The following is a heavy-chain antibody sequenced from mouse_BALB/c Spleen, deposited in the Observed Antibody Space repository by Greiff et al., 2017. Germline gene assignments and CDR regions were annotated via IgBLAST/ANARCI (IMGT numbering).Heavy chain of an antibody. J-gene: IGHJ3*01. CDR2: IWAGGST. V-gene: IGHV2-9*02. Sequence: QVQLKESGPGLVAPSQSLSITCTVSGFSLTSYGVHWVRQPPGKGLEWLGVIWAGGSTNYNSALMSRLSISKDNSKSQVFLKMNSLQTDDTAMYYCARDDYDVAYWGQGTLVTVSA. D-gene: IGHD2-4*01. CDR1: GFSLTSYG. CDR3: ARDDYDVAY.